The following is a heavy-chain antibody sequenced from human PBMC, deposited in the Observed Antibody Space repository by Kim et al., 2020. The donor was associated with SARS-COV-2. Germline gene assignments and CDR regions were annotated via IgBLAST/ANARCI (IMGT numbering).Heavy chain of an antibody. D-gene: IGHD2-2*02. CDR2: ISGSGGSI. V-gene: IGHV3-23*01. J-gene: IGHJ3*01. Sequence: GGSLRLSCAASGFTFSTYAMTWVRQAPGKGLEWVAAISGSGGSIYYAVSGKGRFTISRDNSKNTLHLAMNSLRAEDTVVYYCAQGPYFSGSTCYTVGAF. CDR3: AQGPYFSGSTCYTVGAF. CDR1: GFTFSTYA.